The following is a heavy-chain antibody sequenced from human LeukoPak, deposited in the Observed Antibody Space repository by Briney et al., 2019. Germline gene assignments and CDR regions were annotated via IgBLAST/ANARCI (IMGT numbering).Heavy chain of an antibody. CDR2: ISSSGSTI. Sequence: PGGSLRLSCAASGFTFSSYGMHWVRQAPGKGLEWVSYISSSGSTIYYADSVKGRFTISRDNAKNSLYLQMNSLRAEDTAVYYCARDRDVYGDYGGNWFDPWGQGTLVTVSS. J-gene: IGHJ5*02. D-gene: IGHD4-17*01. V-gene: IGHV3-48*04. CDR1: GFTFSSYG. CDR3: ARDRDVYGDYGGNWFDP.